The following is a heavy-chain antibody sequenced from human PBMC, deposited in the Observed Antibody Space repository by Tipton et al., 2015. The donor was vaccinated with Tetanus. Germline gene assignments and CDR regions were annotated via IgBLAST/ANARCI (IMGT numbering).Heavy chain of an antibody. CDR3: ARGRSSYDY. J-gene: IGHJ4*02. CDR1: GGSISSYY. Sequence: TLSLTCTVSGGSISSYYWSWIRQPPGKGLEWIGEINHSGSTNYNPSLKSRVTISVDTSKNQSSLKLSSVTAADTAVYYCARGRSSYDYWGQGTLVTVSS. CDR2: INHSGST. V-gene: IGHV4-34*01.